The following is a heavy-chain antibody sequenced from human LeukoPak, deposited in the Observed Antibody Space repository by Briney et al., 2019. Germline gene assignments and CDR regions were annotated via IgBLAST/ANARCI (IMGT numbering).Heavy chain of an antibody. D-gene: IGHD1-26*01. J-gene: IGHJ4*02. CDR1: GFTFSDYY. Sequence: GGSLRLSCAASGFTFSDYYMSWIRQAPGKGLEWVSYISSSGSTIYYADSVKGRFTISRDNSKNTLYLQMNSLRAEDTAVYYCASSAYGGSHLDYWGQGTLVTVSS. V-gene: IGHV3-11*04. CDR2: ISSSGSTI. CDR3: ASSAYGGSHLDY.